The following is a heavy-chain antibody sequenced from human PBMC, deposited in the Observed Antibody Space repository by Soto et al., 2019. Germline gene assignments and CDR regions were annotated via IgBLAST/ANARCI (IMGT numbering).Heavy chain of an antibody. CDR1: GFTFSSYA. CDR2: ISGSGGST. Sequence: PGGSLRLSCAASGFTFSSYAMSWVRQAPGKGLEWVSAISGSGGSTYYADSVKGRFTISRDNSKNTLYLQMNSLRAEDTAVYYCAKVPRVVVVAAPTYYFDYWGQGTLVTVS. V-gene: IGHV3-23*01. CDR3: AKVPRVVVVAAPTYYFDY. D-gene: IGHD2-15*01. J-gene: IGHJ4*02.